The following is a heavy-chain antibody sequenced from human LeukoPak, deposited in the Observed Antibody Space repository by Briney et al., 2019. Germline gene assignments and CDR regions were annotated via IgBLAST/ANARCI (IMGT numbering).Heavy chain of an antibody. D-gene: IGHD1-26*01. Sequence: NTGESLKISCKGSGYSFTSYWIGWVRQMPGKGLEWMGIIYPGDSDTRYSPSFQGQVTISADKSISTAYLQWSSLKASDTAMYYCARRGGSYTSDDLYYFDYWGQGTLVTVSS. V-gene: IGHV5-51*01. CDR2: IYPGDSDT. J-gene: IGHJ4*02. CDR1: GYSFTSYW. CDR3: ARRGGSYTSDDLYYFDY.